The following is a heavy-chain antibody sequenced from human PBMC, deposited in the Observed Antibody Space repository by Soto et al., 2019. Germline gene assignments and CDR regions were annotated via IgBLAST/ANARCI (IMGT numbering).Heavy chain of an antibody. J-gene: IGHJ4*02. CDR3: LRGNSGYGNFDY. V-gene: IGHV3-74*01. Sequence: PGGSLRLSCAASGFTFSSYWMHWVRQAPGKGLVWVSRIKGDESETNYADSVKGRFTISRDNAKNTLYLQLNSLRAEDTAVYYCLRGNSGYGNFDYWGQGTRVTVSS. D-gene: IGHD5-12*01. CDR1: GFTFSSYW. CDR2: IKGDESET.